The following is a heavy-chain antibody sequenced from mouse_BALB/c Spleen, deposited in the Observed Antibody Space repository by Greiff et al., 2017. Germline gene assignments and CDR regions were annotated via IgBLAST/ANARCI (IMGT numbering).Heavy chain of an antibody. D-gene: IGHD1-2*01. Sequence: QLQQSGAELVKPGASVKLSCPASGFNIKDSFLHWVKQRPEQGLEWIGRIDPANGNTKYDPKFQGKATITADTSSNTAYLQLSSLTSEDTAVYYCAREVYGGFAYWGQGTLVTVSA. CDR3: AREVYGGFAY. J-gene: IGHJ3*01. CDR1: GFNIKDSF. V-gene: IGHV14-3*02. CDR2: IDPANGNT.